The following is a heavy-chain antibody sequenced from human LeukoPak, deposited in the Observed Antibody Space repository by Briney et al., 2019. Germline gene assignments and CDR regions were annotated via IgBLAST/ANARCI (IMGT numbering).Heavy chain of an antibody. CDR3: ARDDTIFGVVPFDY. J-gene: IGHJ4*02. Sequence: SVKVSCKASGGTFSSYAISWVRQAPGQGLEWMGGIIPIFGTANYAQKFQGRVTITADEPTSTAYMELSSLRSEDTAVYYCARDDTIFGVVPFDYWGQGTLVTVSS. V-gene: IGHV1-69*13. CDR1: GGTFSSYA. D-gene: IGHD3-3*01. CDR2: IIPIFGTA.